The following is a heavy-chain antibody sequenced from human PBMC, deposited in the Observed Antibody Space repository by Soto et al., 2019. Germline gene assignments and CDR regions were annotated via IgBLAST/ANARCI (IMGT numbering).Heavy chain of an antibody. CDR3: ATPRGYSFPGVDY. V-gene: IGHV4-61*01. J-gene: IGHJ4*02. D-gene: IGHD5-18*01. CDR2: IYYSGSA. CDR1: GDSVTSVSDY. Sequence: SETLSLTCTVSGDSVTSVSDYWIWIRQPPGKGLEWIGYIYYSGSADYNPSLGSRVTISIDTSKNTLYLQMNSLRAEDTAVYYCATPRGYSFPGVDYWGQGTLVTVSS.